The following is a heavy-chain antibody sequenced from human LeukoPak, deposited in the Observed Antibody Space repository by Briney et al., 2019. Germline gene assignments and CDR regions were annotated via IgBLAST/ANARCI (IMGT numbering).Heavy chain of an antibody. CDR3: AKVGDYWDFDY. V-gene: IGHV3-30*18. D-gene: IGHD2-8*02. CDR1: GFTFSSYA. Sequence: GRSLRLSCAASGFTFSSYAMHWVRQAPGKGLEWVALISYDGSNKYYADSVKGRFTISRDKSKNTLYLQMNSLRAEDTAVYYCAKVGDYWDFDYWGQGTLVTVSS. CDR2: ISYDGSNK. J-gene: IGHJ4*02.